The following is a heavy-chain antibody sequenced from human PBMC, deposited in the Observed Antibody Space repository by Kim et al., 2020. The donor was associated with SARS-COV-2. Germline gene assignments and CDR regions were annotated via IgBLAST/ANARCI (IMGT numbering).Heavy chain of an antibody. V-gene: IGHV3-23*01. D-gene: IGHD3-10*01. CDR3: ATSGVRGVPYYYYYGMDV. Sequence: GGSLRLSCAASGFTFSSYALSWVRQAPGKGLEWVSAISGSGSSTYYADSVKGRFTISRDNSKNTLYLQMNSLRAEDTAVYYCATSGVRGVPYYYYYGMDVWGQGTTVTVSS. CDR2: ISGSGSST. CDR1: GFTFSSYA. J-gene: IGHJ6*02.